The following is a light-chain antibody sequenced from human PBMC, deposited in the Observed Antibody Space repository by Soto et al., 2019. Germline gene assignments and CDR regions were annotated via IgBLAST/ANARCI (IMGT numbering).Light chain of an antibody. J-gene: IGKJ4*01. CDR2: GAS. CDR3: QQYATDPLT. V-gene: IGKV3-20*01. Sequence: EIVLTQSPGTLSLSPGEGATLSCRASQSVGKNYLAWYQHKSGQAPRLLIHGASNRATGIPARFSGSGSGTAFTLTISRLEPEDFVAYYCQQYATDPLTFGGGTKVEIK. CDR1: QSVGKNY.